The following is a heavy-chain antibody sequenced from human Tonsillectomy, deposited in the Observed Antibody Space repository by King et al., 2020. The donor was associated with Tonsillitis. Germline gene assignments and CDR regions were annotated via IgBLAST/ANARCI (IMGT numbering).Heavy chain of an antibody. D-gene: IGHD3-9*01. CDR3: AIDDAGYFDWLSY. CDR2: IYSGGST. J-gene: IGHJ4*02. V-gene: IGHV3-66*01. CDR1: GFTVSSNY. Sequence: VQLVESGGGLVQPGGSLRLSCAASGFTVSSNYMSWVRQAPGKGLEWVAVIYSGGSTYNADSAKGRFTIFTDNSKNTLYIQMNSMRAEDTAVYCCAIDDAGYFDWLSYWGQGTLVTVSS.